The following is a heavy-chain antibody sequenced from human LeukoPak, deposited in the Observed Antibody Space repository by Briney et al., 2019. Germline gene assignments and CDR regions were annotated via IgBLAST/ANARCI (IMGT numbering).Heavy chain of an antibody. D-gene: IGHD1-26*01. Sequence: GESLKISCEGSGYSFTDYWIGWVRQMPGKGLEWMGIIYPGDSDTRYSPSFRGQVTISADKSISTAYLQWSSLTASDTAMFYCARGGLGARASFFFDYWGQGTLVTVSS. CDR2: IYPGDSDT. J-gene: IGHJ4*02. CDR3: ARGGLGARASFFFDY. CDR1: GYSFTDYW. V-gene: IGHV5-51*01.